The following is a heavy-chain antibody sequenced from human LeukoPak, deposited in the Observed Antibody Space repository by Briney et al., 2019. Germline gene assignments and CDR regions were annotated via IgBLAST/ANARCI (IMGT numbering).Heavy chain of an antibody. Sequence: SETLSLTCTVSRGSISSYYWSWIRQPAGKGLEWIGRIYSSGNTNYNPSLKSRVTMSVDTSMNQFSLKLSSVTAADTAVYYCARPVYEYSYGPFDYWGQGTLVTVSS. CDR1: RGSISSYY. V-gene: IGHV4-4*07. CDR3: ARPVYEYSYGPFDY. CDR2: IYSSGNT. D-gene: IGHD5-18*01. J-gene: IGHJ4*02.